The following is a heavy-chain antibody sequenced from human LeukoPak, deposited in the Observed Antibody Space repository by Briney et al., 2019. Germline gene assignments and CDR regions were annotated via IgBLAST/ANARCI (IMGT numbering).Heavy chain of an antibody. J-gene: IGHJ4*02. CDR2: IGETVGIT. Sequence: GGSLRLSCAASGFTFSSYAMTWVRQAPGKGLEWVSVIGETVGITYYADSVKGRFTVSRDNSENTLYLHMNNLRAEDTAVYYCTKSRGIYDNSGWRTFDYWGQGALVSVSS. CDR3: TKSRGIYDNSGWRTFDY. V-gene: IGHV3-23*01. D-gene: IGHD6-19*01. CDR1: GFTFSSYA.